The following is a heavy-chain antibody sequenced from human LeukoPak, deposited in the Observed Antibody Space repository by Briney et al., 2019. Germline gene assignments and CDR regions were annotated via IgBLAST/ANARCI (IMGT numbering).Heavy chain of an antibody. J-gene: IGHJ3*02. CDR1: GGSISSSNW. D-gene: IGHD4-17*01. Sequence: SGTLSLTCAVSGGSISSSNWWSWSRQPPGKRLEWIGEIYHSGSTNYNPSIKSRVTISVDTSKNQFSLKLSSVTAADTAVYYCARYDYGDYDDAFDIWGQGTMVTVSS. CDR3: ARYDYGDYDDAFDI. V-gene: IGHV4-4*02. CDR2: IYHSGST.